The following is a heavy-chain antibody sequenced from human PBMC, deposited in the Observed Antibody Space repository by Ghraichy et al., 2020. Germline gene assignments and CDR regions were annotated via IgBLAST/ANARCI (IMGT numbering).Heavy chain of an antibody. J-gene: IGHJ4*02. CDR3: ARDRRSDSGSYYDYFDY. D-gene: IGHD1-26*01. Sequence: ASVKVSCKASGYTFSGYYIHWVRQAPGQGPEWMGWINPNTGGTKYAQKFQGRVSVTRDTSISTAYMELSRLISDDTAVYYCARDRRSDSGSYYDYFDYWGQGTLVTVSS. V-gene: IGHV1-2*02. CDR1: GYTFSGYY. CDR2: INPNTGGT.